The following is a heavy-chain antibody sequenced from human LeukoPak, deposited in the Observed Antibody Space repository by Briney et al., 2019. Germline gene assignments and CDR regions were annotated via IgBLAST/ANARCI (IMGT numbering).Heavy chain of an antibody. J-gene: IGHJ4*02. CDR2: ISAYNGNT. CDR1: GYTFTSYG. Sequence: SVKLSCKASGYTFTSYGISWVRQAPGQGFEWMVCISAYNGNTNYAPKFQGRATMHKDTSTSTAYMELRSLRSDDTAVYYCARDFVGVIVMFQSDYWGQGTLVTDSS. V-gene: IGHV1-18*01. D-gene: IGHD3-16*02. CDR3: ARDFVGVIVMFQSDY.